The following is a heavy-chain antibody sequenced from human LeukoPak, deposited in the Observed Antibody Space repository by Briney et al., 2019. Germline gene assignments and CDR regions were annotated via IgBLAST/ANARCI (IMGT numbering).Heavy chain of an antibody. CDR1: GFNFNDYA. V-gene: IGHV3-9*01. J-gene: IGHJ4*02. Sequence: PGGSLRLSCAASGFNFNDYAMHWVRQAPGKGLEWVSGISWNSGSIGYADSVKGRFTISRDNAKNSLYLQMNSLRAEDTALYYCAKDLSSSWTCFDYWGQGTLVTVSS. CDR2: ISWNSGSI. CDR3: AKDLSSSWTCFDY. D-gene: IGHD6-13*01.